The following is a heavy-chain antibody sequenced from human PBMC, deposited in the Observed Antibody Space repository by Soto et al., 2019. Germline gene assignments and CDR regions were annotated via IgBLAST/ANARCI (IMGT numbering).Heavy chain of an antibody. V-gene: IGHV1-3*01. CDR1: GYTFSAYT. Sequence: QAQLVQSGAEMKKPGASVKVSCKATGYTFSAYTMNWVRQAPGQSLEWMGWINAGSGNTKYSQNFQGRVSITRDTSASTVYMEWTGRTSEETAVYYWATDTETLGPRANDALDIWGQGTMVTVSS. CDR2: INAGSGNT. J-gene: IGHJ3*02. D-gene: IGHD3-3*02. CDR3: ATDTETLGPRANDALDI.